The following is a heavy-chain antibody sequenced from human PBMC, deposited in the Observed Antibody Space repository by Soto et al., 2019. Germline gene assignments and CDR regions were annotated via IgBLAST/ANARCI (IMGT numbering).Heavy chain of an antibody. J-gene: IGHJ6*02. CDR2: ILYSGDT. V-gene: IGHV4-39*01. CDR1: SCSISSNSYL. CDR3: ARQGRNTKIVILRHYATDF. Sequence: XETLSLTCSVASCSISSNSYLWGWIRQPPGKGLEWIGAILYSGDTYYSESLKSRVTMSVDTAKNQFSLKLNSVTAADTAVYYCARQGRNTKIVILRHYATDFWGQGTAVTVS. D-gene: IGHD3-22*01.